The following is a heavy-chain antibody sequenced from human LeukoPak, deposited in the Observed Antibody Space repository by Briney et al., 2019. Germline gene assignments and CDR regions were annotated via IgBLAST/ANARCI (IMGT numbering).Heavy chain of an antibody. D-gene: IGHD6-19*01. Sequence: GGSLRLSCAASGFTFSSYGMHWVRQAPGKGLEWVAVISYHGSDTFYADSVKGRFTISRDNSKNTLYLQMDSLRVEDTAVYYCAKDLAGLQWLAPCFDYWGQGTLVTVSS. CDR2: ISYHGSDT. V-gene: IGHV3-30*18. CDR3: AKDLAGLQWLAPCFDY. CDR1: GFTFSSYG. J-gene: IGHJ4*02.